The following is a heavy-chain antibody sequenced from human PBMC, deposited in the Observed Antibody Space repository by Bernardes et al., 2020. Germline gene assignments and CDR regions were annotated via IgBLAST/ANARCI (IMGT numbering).Heavy chain of an antibody. CDR2: INHSGST. CDR3: ARGPWDITFGGVIVYYFDY. D-gene: IGHD3-16*02. J-gene: IGHJ4*02. CDR1: GGSFSGYY. V-gene: IGHV4-34*01. Sequence: SETLSLTCAVYGGSFSGYYWSWIRQPPGKGLEWIGEINHSGSTNYNPSLKSRVTISVDTSKNQFSLKLSSVTAADTAVYYCARGPWDITFGGVIVYYFDYWGQGTLVTVSS.